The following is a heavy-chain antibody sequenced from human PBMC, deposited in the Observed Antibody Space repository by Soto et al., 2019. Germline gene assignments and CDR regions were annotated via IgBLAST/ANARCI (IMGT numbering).Heavy chain of an antibody. CDR3: AREGDGYKYLDQ. J-gene: IGHJ4*02. CDR2: INPRDDSI. Sequence: VAPAKASCKACGHTFTNQYIHWVRQAPGQGLEWMGLINPRDDSIHYAERFQGRVTVTRDTSTSTVYMELRSLRSDDTAVYYCAREGDGYKYLDQWGQGTLVTVSS. CDR1: GHTFTNQY. V-gene: IGHV1-46*01. D-gene: IGHD5-12*01.